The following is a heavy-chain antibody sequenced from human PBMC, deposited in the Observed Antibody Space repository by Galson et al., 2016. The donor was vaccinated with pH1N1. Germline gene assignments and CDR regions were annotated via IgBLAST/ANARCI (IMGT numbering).Heavy chain of an antibody. V-gene: IGHV5-51*01. CDR1: GYSFSSYW. J-gene: IGHJ4*02. D-gene: IGHD1-26*01. CDR3: ARYSGSFFFDY. Sequence: QSGAEVKKPGESLKISCQVSGYSFSSYWVACVRQMPGKGLEWMAIMYPDDSDIKYSPSFEGQVTISADKSISTAYLQWSSLKASDTAMYYCARYSGSFFFDYWGQGTLVTVSS. CDR2: MYPDDSDI.